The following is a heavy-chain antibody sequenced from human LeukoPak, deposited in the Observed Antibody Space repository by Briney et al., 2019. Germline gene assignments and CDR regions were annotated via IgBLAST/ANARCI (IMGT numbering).Heavy chain of an antibody. Sequence: GGSLRLSCAASGFTFSSYAMSWVRQAPGKGLEWVSAISGSGGSTYYADSVKGRFTISRDNSKYTLYLQMNSLRAEDTAVYYCAKDQGIVVVPAAILQDGMDVWGQGTTVTVSS. CDR1: GFTFSSYA. D-gene: IGHD2-2*02. V-gene: IGHV3-23*01. J-gene: IGHJ6*02. CDR3: AKDQGIVVVPAAILQDGMDV. CDR2: ISGSGGST.